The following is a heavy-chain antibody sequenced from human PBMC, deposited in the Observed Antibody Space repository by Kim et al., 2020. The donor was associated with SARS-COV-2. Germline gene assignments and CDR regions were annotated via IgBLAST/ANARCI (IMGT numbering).Heavy chain of an antibody. J-gene: IGHJ4*02. CDR2: VSIGGDST. CDR1: GFTFSNYA. V-gene: IGHV3-23*01. Sequence: RGSLRLSCAASGFTFSNYAMSWVRQAQGKGLEWVSTVSIGGDSTSYADSVKGRFTISRDNSKNTLSLHMNSLRPEDTALYYCAKSGQFDYWGQGILVTVSS. CDR3: AKSGQFDY. D-gene: IGHD5-12*01.